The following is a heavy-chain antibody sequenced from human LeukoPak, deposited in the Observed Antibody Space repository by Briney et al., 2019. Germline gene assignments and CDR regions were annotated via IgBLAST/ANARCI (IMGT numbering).Heavy chain of an antibody. CDR2: IQNDGSNE. CDR1: GFTFSSYE. J-gene: IGHJ4*02. Sequence: PGGSLRLSCAASGFTFSSYEMNWVRQAPGKGLEWVAFIQNDGSNEHYSDSVNGRFTISRDNSRNTLYLQMSSLRPEDTAVYYCGRHDSSYSGNWGQGTLVTVSS. CDR3: GRHDSSYSGN. V-gene: IGHV3-30*04. D-gene: IGHD3-22*01.